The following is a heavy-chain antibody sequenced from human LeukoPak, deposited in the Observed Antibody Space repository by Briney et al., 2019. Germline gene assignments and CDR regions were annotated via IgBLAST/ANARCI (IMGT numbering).Heavy chain of an antibody. CDR1: GGSFSGYY. Sequence: PSETLSLTCAVYGGSFSGYYWSWIRQPPGKGLEWIGRIYTSGTTDYRPSLKSRVTISLDTSKNQFSLKLNSVTAADTAMYYCVREGGGSGWYNWFDPWGQGTQVIVSS. V-gene: IGHV4-59*10. D-gene: IGHD6-19*01. CDR2: IYTSGTT. CDR3: VREGGGSGWYNWFDP. J-gene: IGHJ5*02.